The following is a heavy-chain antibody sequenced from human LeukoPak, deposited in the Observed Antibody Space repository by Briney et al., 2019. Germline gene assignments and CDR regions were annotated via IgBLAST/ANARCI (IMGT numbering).Heavy chain of an antibody. Sequence: ASVKVSCKASGYTFTGYYMHWVRQAPGQGREWMGWINPNSGGTNYAQKFQGRVTMTRDTSISTAYMELSRLRSDDTAVYYCSLLYYYDSSGYDPWGQGTLVTVSS. J-gene: IGHJ5*02. V-gene: IGHV1-2*02. CDR1: GYTFTGYY. D-gene: IGHD3-22*01. CDR3: SLLYYYDSSGYDP. CDR2: INPNSGGT.